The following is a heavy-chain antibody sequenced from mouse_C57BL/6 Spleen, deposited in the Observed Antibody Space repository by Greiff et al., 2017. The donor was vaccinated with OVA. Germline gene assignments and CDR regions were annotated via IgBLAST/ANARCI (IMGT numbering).Heavy chain of an antibody. CDR1: GFTFSSYA. D-gene: IGHD2-4*01. Sequence: EVHLVESGGGLVKPGGSLKLSCAASGFTFSSYAMSWVRQTPEKRLEWVATISDGGSYTYYPDNVKGRFTISRDNAKNNLYLQMSHLKSEDTAMYYCAREITGYSFDYRGQGTTLTVSS. CDR2: ISDGGSYT. CDR3: AREITGYSFDY. J-gene: IGHJ2*01. V-gene: IGHV5-4*01.